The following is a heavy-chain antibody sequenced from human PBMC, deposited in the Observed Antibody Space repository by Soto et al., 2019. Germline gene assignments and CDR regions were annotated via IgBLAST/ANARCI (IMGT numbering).Heavy chain of an antibody. CDR2: IYYSGST. Sequence: SETLSLTCTVSGGSISSYYWSWIRQPPGKGLEWIGYIYYSGSTNYNPSLKSRVTISVDTSKNQFSLKLSSVTAADTAVYYCARDFFPSCSGGSCFNGFDPWGQGTLVTVSS. CDR3: ARDFFPSCSGGSCFNGFDP. CDR1: GGSISSYY. D-gene: IGHD2-15*01. V-gene: IGHV4-59*12. J-gene: IGHJ5*02.